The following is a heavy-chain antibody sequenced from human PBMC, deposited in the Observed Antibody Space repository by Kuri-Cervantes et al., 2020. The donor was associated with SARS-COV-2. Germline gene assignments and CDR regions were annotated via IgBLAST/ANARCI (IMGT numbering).Heavy chain of an antibody. D-gene: IGHD5-18*01. V-gene: IGHV1-46*01. Sequence: ASVKVSCKASGYTFTSYYMHWVQQAPGQGLEWMGRINPSGGSTSYAQKFQGRVTMTRDTTTSTVYMELSSLRSEDTAVYYCARGIGGYSYVPWYNWFDPWGQGTLVTVSS. J-gene: IGHJ5*02. CDR1: GYTFTSYY. CDR3: ARGIGGYSYVPWYNWFDP. CDR2: INPSGGST.